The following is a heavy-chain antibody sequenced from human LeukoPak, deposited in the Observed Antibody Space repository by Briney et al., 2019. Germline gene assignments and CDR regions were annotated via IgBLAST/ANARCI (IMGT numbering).Heavy chain of an antibody. D-gene: IGHD3-3*01. CDR2: IYYSEST. CDR1: GGSISSSSYY. Sequence: SETLSLTCTVSGGSISSSSYYWGWLRQPPGKGLEWIGSIYYSESTYYNPSLKSRVTISVDTSKNQFSLKLSSVTAVDTAVYYCAGRHQLFGAFGVVNINWFDPWGQGTLVTVSS. J-gene: IGHJ5*02. CDR3: AGRHQLFGAFGVVNINWFDP. V-gene: IGHV4-39*01.